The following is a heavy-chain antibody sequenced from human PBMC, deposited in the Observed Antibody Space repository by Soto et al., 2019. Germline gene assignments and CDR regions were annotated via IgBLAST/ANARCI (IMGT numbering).Heavy chain of an antibody. CDR1: GFTCSSYS. CDR3: AKGRIDFWSGYFDY. J-gene: IGHJ4*02. D-gene: IGHD3-3*01. Sequence: GGSLRLSCAASGFTCSSYSMSWVRQAPGKGLEWVSAISGSGGSTYYADSVKGRFTISRDNSKNTLYLQMNSLRAEDTAVYYCAKGRIDFWSGYFDYWGQGTLVHVSS. V-gene: IGHV3-23*01. CDR2: ISGSGGST.